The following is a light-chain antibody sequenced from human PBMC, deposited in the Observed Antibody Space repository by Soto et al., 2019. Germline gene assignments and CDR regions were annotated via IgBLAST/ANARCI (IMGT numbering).Light chain of an antibody. J-gene: IGKJ5*01. Sequence: DIQMTQSPSSLSSSVGDRVTITCRASQSISSYLNWYQQKPGKAPKLLIYAASSLQSGVPSRFSGSGPGTDFTLTIRRLQPEDFATYYGQQSYSTPISFGHGTRLEIK. CDR3: QQSYSTPIS. CDR1: QSISSY. V-gene: IGKV1-39*01. CDR2: AAS.